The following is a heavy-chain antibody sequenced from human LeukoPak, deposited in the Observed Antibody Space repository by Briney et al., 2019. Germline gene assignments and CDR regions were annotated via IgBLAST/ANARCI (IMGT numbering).Heavy chain of an antibody. V-gene: IGHV3-23*01. J-gene: IGHJ1*01. CDR2: ISASGGST. D-gene: IGHD6-19*01. Sequence: PGGSLRLSCAASGFTFSSYGMHWVRQAPGKGLEWVSAISASGGSTYYADSVKGRFTISRDNSKNTLYLQMNSLRAEDTAVYYCAKDHSSGWQDKYFQHWGQGTLVTVSS. CDR3: AKDHSSGWQDKYFQH. CDR1: GFTFSSYG.